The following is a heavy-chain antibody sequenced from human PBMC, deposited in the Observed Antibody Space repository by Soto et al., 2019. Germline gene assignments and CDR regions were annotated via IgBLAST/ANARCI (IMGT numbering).Heavy chain of an antibody. V-gene: IGHV1-2*04. CDR1: GYSFTGYY. D-gene: IGHD3-10*01. Sequence: QLQLVQSGAEVRKPGASVKISCKASGYSFTGYYIHWLRQAPGQGPEWMGWINPNTGDTKYAQQFQGWVTMTRDTSISTAYMELSRLKSDHTAVFYCVREGGTLGLSLGELFPTQNYHYYGMDVWGQGTTVTVSS. J-gene: IGHJ6*02. CDR3: VREGGTLGLSLGELFPTQNYHYYGMDV. CDR2: INPNTGDT.